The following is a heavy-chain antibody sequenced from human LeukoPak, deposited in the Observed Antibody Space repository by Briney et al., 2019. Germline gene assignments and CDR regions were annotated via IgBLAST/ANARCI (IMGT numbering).Heavy chain of an antibody. D-gene: IGHD3-22*01. Sequence: PGGSLRLSCAVSGLTFSSFSMNWVRQAPGKGLEWVSSISSSSNYIYYADSVKGRFTISRDNSKNTLYLQMKSLRAEDTAVYYCAKDGFDYYDSSGYYYFDDWGQGTLVTVSS. CDR2: ISSSSNYI. V-gene: IGHV3-21*04. CDR1: GLTFSSFS. CDR3: AKDGFDYYDSSGYYYFDD. J-gene: IGHJ4*02.